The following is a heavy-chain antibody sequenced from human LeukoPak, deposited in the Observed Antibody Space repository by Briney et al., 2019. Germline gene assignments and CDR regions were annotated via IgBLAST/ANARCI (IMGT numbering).Heavy chain of an antibody. CDR1: GFTFSSNW. Sequence: GGSLRLSCAISGFTFSSNWMTWVRQAPGKGLEWVANIKQDGSEKYYVDSVKGRFTISRDNAKNSLYLQMNSLTVEGTAVYYCARDPYNGGGYGAFDFWGQGTMVTVSS. V-gene: IGHV3-7*01. CDR2: IKQDGSEK. J-gene: IGHJ3*01. CDR3: ARDPYNGGGYGAFDF. D-gene: IGHD3-22*01.